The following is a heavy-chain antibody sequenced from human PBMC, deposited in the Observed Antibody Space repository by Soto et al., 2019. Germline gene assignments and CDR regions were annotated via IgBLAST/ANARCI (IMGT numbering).Heavy chain of an antibody. CDR2: ISDDGNNK. V-gene: IGHV3-30-3*01. J-gene: IGHJ4*02. CDR1: GFTFSSYA. Sequence: GGSLRLSCAASGFTFSSYAMHWVRQAPGKGLEWVALISDDGNNKYAASVKGRFTISRDDSKSIAYLQMNSLKTEDTAVYYCNRSRKRGYSGYYFDYWGQGTLVTVSS. D-gene: IGHD5-12*01. CDR3: NRSRKRGYSGYYFDY.